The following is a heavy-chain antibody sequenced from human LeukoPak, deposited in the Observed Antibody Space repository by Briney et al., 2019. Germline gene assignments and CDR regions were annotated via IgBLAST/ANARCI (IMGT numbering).Heavy chain of an antibody. CDR1: GYTFTDYY. D-gene: IGHD4/OR15-4a*01. J-gene: IGHJ4*02. CDR3: ARDYGDRSVRGESIY. V-gene: IGHV1-2*02. Sequence: GASVTVSCKASGYTFTDYYIHWVRQAPGQGLEWMGWINPYSGGTDFAQKFQGRVTMTRDTSLNMAYMELHRLRSDDTAVYYCARDYGDRSVRGESIYWGQGTLVTVSS. CDR2: INPYSGGT.